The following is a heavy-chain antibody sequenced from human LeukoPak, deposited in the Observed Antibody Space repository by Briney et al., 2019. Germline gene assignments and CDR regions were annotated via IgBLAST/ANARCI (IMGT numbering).Heavy chain of an antibody. CDR3: AKDWGSSSRLSSPEEDDAFDI. CDR1: GFTFSSYG. CDR2: ISYDGSNK. D-gene: IGHD6-13*01. Sequence: PGGSLGLSCAASGFTFSSYGMHWVRQAPGKGLEWVAVISYDGSNKYYADSVKGRFTISRDNSKNTLYLQMNSLRAEDTAVYYCAKDWGSSSRLSSPEEDDAFDIWGQGTMVTVSS. V-gene: IGHV3-30*18. J-gene: IGHJ3*02.